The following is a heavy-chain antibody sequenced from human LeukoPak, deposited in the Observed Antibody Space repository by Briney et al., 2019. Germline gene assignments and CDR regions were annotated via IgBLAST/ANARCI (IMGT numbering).Heavy chain of an antibody. V-gene: IGHV1-18*01. D-gene: IGHD2-15*01. CDR2: ISAYNGNT. CDR3: ARDPGRESCSGGSCYFGY. CDR1: GYTFTSSG. Sequence: ASVKVSCKASGYTFTSSGISWVRQAPGQGLEWMGWISAYNGNTNYAQKLQGRVTMTTDTSTSTAYMELRSLRSDDTAVYYCARDPGRESCSGGSCYFGYWGQGTLVTVSS. J-gene: IGHJ4*02.